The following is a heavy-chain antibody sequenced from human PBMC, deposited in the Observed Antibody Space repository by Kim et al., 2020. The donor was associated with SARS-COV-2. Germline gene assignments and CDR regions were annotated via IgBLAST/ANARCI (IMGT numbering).Heavy chain of an antibody. J-gene: IGHJ5*02. CDR1: GYTFTSYD. V-gene: IGHV1-8*01. CDR3: ARGRIAAAEFDP. CDR2: MNPNSGNT. D-gene: IGHD6-13*01. Sequence: ASVKVSCKASGYTFTSYDINWVRQATGQGLEWMGWMNPNSGNTGYAQKFQGRVTMTRNTSISTAYMELSSLRSEDTAVYYCARGRIAAAEFDPWGQGTLVTVSS.